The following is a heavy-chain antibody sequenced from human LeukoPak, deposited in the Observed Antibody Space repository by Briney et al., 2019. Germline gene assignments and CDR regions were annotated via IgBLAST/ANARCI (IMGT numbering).Heavy chain of an antibody. V-gene: IGHV3-30*02. D-gene: IGHD3-3*01. J-gene: IGHJ6*03. CDR1: GFTFRDYG. CDR2: IRFDGNNK. Sequence: GGSLRPSCTASGFTFRDYGMHWVRQAPGKGLEWVAFIRFDGNNKYYADSVKGRFIISRDSSKNTLYLQMSSLRTDDTAVHYCAKDFGTYSYYYMDVWGKGTTVTISS. CDR3: AKDFGTYSYYYMDV.